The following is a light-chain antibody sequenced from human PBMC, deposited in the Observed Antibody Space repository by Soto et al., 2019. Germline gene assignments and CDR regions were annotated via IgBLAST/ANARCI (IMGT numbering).Light chain of an antibody. CDR3: LQDYTYPRT. J-gene: IGKJ1*01. V-gene: IGKV1-6*01. Sequence: AIQMTQSPSSLSASVGYRFTITCRASQGIRNDLGWYQQKTGKAPKLLIYDASTLQSGVPPRFSGSGSGTDFTLTISSLQPEDFATYYCLQDYTYPRTFGQGTTGDIK. CDR2: DAS. CDR1: QGIRND.